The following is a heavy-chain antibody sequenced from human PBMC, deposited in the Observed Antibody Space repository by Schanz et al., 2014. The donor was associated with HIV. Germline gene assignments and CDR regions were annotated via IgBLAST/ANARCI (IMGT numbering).Heavy chain of an antibody. J-gene: IGHJ6*02. CDR3: TSGGGCWFSTYYYYGMDV. V-gene: IGHV3-21*01. CDR1: GFSFISYS. Sequence: EVQLVESGGGLVKPGGSLRLSCAASGFSFISYSMNWVRQAPGKGLEWVSSISSSGTYIHYADSVKGRFTISRDNAKNSQKRKMKGQGEDENSWERETSGGGCWFSTYYYYGMDVWGQGTTVTVSS. CDR2: ISSSGTYI. D-gene: IGHD2-21*01.